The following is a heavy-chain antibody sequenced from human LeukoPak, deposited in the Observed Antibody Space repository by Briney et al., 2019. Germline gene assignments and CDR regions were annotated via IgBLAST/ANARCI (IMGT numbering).Heavy chain of an antibody. CDR3: ARRGIKTMSSGHTNAFDI. V-gene: IGHV1-69*13. CDR1: GGTFSSYA. J-gene: IGHJ3*02. CDR2: IILIFGTA. Sequence: SVKVSCKASGGTFSSYAISWVRQAPGQGLEWMGGIILIFGTANYAQKFQGRVTITADESTSTAYMELSSLRSEDTAVYYCARRGIKTMSSGHTNAFDIWGQGTMVTVSS. D-gene: IGHD3-22*01.